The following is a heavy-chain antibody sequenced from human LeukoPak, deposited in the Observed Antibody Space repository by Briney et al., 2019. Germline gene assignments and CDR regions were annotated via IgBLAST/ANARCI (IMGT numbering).Heavy chain of an antibody. CDR3: AKEDRGVLLYFQH. CDR2: ISGSGGST. V-gene: IGHV3-23*01. Sequence: GGSLRLSCAASGFTFSNYAMGWVRQAPGKGLEWVSDISGSGGSTYYADSVKGRFTISRDNSKNTLYLQMNSLRVEDTAVYYCAKEDRGVLLYFQHWGQGTLVTVSS. D-gene: IGHD3-10*01. J-gene: IGHJ1*01. CDR1: GFTFSNYA.